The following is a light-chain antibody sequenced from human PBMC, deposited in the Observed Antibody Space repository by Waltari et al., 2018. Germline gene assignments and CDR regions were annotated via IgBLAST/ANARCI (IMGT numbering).Light chain of an antibody. CDR1: SSDLGGYSF. CDR2: DVS. CDR3: SSYTSIIPPFL. J-gene: IGLJ1*01. Sequence: QSALTQPASVSGSPGQSITISCTRSSSDLGGYSFVSWYQQHPGKAPKLMIYDVSHRPSGVATRYSGSKSGNTASLNISGLQPEDEADYYCSSYTSIIPPFLFGTGTKVTVL. V-gene: IGLV2-14*01.